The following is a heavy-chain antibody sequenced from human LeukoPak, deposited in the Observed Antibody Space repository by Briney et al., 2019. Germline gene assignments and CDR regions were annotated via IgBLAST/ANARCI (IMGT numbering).Heavy chain of an antibody. V-gene: IGHV4-38-2*01. Sequence: PSETLSLTCAVSGYSISSGYYWGWIRQPPGKGLEWIGTIYHSGSTYYNPSLKSRVTISTDTSKNQFSLKLSSVTAADTAVYYCARTVDTVATADAFDIWGQGTMVTVSS. CDR3: ARTVDTVATADAFDI. J-gene: IGHJ3*02. CDR1: GYSISSGYY. D-gene: IGHD5-12*01. CDR2: IYHSGST.